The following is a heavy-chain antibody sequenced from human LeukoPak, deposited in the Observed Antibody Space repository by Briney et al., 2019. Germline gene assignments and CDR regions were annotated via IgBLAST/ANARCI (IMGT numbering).Heavy chain of an antibody. J-gene: IGHJ4*02. D-gene: IGHD3-3*01. CDR3: ARSTPYDFWSGYYHTFDY. CDR2: INHSGST. V-gene: IGHV4-34*01. Sequence: PSETLSLTCAVYGGSFSGYYWSWIRQPPVKVLEWIGEINHSGSTNYNPSLKSRVTISVDTSKNQFSLKLSSVTAADTAVYYCARSTPYDFWSGYYHTFDYWGQGTLVTVSS. CDR1: GGSFSGYY.